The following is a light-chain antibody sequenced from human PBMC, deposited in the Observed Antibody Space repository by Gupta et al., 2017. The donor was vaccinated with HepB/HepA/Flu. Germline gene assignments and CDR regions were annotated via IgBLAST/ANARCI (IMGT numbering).Light chain of an antibody. CDR2: AAS. J-gene: IGKJ5*01. CDR3: QKYHGLPHA. Sequence: DIQMTQSPSSLSASVGDRVTITCQASQDIRNHLNWCQQKPGKAPKFLIYAASHLETGVPSSFSGRGSGTDLPFTISSLQPEDNATYHCQKYHGLPHAFGQGTGLEIK. V-gene: IGKV1-33*01. CDR1: QDIRNH.